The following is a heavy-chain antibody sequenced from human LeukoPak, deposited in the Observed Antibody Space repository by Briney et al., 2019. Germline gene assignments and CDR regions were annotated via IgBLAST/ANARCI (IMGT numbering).Heavy chain of an antibody. Sequence: GGSLRLSCAASGFTFSSYGMHWVRQAPGKGLEWVAVISYDGSNKYYADSVKGRFTISRDNSKNTLYLQMNSLRAEDTAVYYCAKDSSSWYGPPGDYWGQGTLVTVSS. D-gene: IGHD6-13*01. CDR2: ISYDGSNK. CDR1: GFTFSSYG. CDR3: AKDSSSWYGPPGDY. J-gene: IGHJ4*02. V-gene: IGHV3-30*18.